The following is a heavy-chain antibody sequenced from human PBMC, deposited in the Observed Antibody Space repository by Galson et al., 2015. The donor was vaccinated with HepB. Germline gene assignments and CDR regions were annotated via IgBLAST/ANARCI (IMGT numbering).Heavy chain of an antibody. Sequence: SLRLSCAASGFTFSSYAMHWVRQAPGKGLEWVAVISYDGSNKYYADSVKGRFTISRDNSKNTLYLQMNSLRAEDTAVYYCARANRGIVVVVAALDIWGQGTMVTVSS. D-gene: IGHD2-15*01. J-gene: IGHJ3*02. CDR1: GFTFSSYA. V-gene: IGHV3-30-3*01. CDR2: ISYDGSNK. CDR3: ARANRGIVVVVAALDI.